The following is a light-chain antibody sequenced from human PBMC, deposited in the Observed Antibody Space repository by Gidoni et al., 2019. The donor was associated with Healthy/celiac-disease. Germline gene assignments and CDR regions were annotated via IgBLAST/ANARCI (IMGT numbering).Light chain of an antibody. J-gene: IGKJ4*01. Sequence: DIVLTQSPDSLAVSLGERATINCKSSQSVVYSSNNKNYLAWYQQKPGQPPKLLIYWAATRESGVPDRFSGSGSGTDFTLTISSLQAEDVAVYYCQQYYSTPPTFGGGTKVEIK. V-gene: IGKV4-1*01. CDR3: QQYYSTPPT. CDR1: QSVVYSSNNKNY. CDR2: WAA.